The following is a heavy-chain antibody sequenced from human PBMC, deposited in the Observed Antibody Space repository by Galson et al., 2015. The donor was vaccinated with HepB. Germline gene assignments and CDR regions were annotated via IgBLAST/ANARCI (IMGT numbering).Heavy chain of an antibody. V-gene: IGHV1-3*01. CDR3: SRATHYDILTGSFDL. Sequence: SVKVSCKASGFMLNYYALHWVRQARGQNFEWVGWIKVDNGNTQYSTKFQDRVTITRDTVSKTVFLELSGLVSEDTTVYYCSRATHYDILTGSFDLWGQGSLGTVSS. CDR2: IKVDNGNT. D-gene: IGHD3-9*01. CDR1: GFMLNYYA. J-gene: IGHJ4*02.